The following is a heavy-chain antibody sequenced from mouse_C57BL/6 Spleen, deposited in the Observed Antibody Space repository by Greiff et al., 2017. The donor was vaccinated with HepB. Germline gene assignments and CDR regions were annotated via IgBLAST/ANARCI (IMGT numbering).Heavy chain of an antibody. CDR3: AAFSYAMDY. Sequence: VQLQQPGAELVMPGASVKLSCKASGYTFTSYWMHWVKQRPGQGLEWIGEIDPSDSYTNYNQKFKGKSTLTVDKSSSTAYMQLSSLTSEDSAVYYCAAFSYAMDYWGQGTSVTVSS. CDR2: IDPSDSYT. J-gene: IGHJ4*01. D-gene: IGHD6-2*01. V-gene: IGHV1-69*01. CDR1: GYTFTSYW.